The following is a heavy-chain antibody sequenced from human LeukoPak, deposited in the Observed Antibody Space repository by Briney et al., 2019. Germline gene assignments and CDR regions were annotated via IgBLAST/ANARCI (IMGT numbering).Heavy chain of an antibody. Sequence: SETLSLTCTVSGGSISSYYWSWIRQPPGKGLEWIGYIYYSGSTNYNPSLKSRVTISVDTSKNQFSLKLSSVTAADTAVYYCARAPGDSHMDVWGKGTTVTVSS. CDR2: IYYSGST. V-gene: IGHV4-59*01. CDR1: GGSISSYY. D-gene: IGHD7-27*01. J-gene: IGHJ6*03. CDR3: ARAPGDSHMDV.